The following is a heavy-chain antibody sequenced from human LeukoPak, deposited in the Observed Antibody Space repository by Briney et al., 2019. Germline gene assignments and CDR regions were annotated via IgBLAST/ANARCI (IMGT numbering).Heavy chain of an antibody. CDR2: ISSSSSYI. Sequence: GGSLRLFCAASGFTFSSYSMNWVRQAPGKGLEWVSSISSSSSYIYYADSVKGRFTISRDNAKNSLYLQMNSLRAEDTAVYYCARTTVTAGRTNWFDPWGQGTLVIVSS. J-gene: IGHJ5*02. CDR1: GFTFSSYS. CDR3: ARTTVTAGRTNWFDP. D-gene: IGHD4-17*01. V-gene: IGHV3-21*01.